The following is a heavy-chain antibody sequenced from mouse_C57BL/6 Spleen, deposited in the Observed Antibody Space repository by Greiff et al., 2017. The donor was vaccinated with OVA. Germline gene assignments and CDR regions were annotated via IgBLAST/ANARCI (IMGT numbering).Heavy chain of an antibody. V-gene: IGHV5-4*01. CDR1: GFTFSSYA. Sequence: EVQLVESGGGLVKPGGSLKLSCAASGFTFSSYAMSWVRQTPEKRLEWVATISDGGSYTYYPDNVKGRFTISRDNAKNNLYLQMSHLKSEDTAMYYCARGNDGYYYYFDYWGQGTTLTVSS. D-gene: IGHD2-3*01. J-gene: IGHJ2*01. CDR3: ARGNDGYYYYFDY. CDR2: ISDGGSYT.